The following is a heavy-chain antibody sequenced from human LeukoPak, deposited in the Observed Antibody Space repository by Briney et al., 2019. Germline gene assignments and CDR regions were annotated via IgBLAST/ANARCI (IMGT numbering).Heavy chain of an antibody. D-gene: IGHD6-13*01. J-gene: IGHJ3*02. CDR2: IYPGDSDT. CDR1: GYSFPTYW. Sequence: GESPKISCKGSGYSFPTYWIAWVRQMPGKGLEWMGIIYPGDSDTRYSPSFQGQVTISADKSISTAYLQWSSLKASDTAMYYCARRIAAAVNDGFDIWGQGTMVTVSS. V-gene: IGHV5-51*01. CDR3: ARRIAAAVNDGFDI.